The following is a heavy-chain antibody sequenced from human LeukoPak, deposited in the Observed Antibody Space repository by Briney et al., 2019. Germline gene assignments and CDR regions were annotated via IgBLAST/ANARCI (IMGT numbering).Heavy chain of an antibody. CDR2: ISYDGSNK. CDR1: GFTFSSYG. Sequence: QPGRSLRLSCAASGFTFSSYGMHWVRQAPGKGLEWVAVISYDGSNKYYADSVKGRFIISRDNGKNSLYLQMNSLRVEDTAVYYCARDWRQDNAFDLWGQGTMVTVSS. D-gene: IGHD2-15*01. J-gene: IGHJ3*01. CDR3: ARDWRQDNAFDL. V-gene: IGHV3-30*03.